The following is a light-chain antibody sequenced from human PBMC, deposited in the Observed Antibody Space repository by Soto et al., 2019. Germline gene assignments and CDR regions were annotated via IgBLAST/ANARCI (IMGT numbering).Light chain of an antibody. CDR1: QSVLYDANNKNY. J-gene: IGKJ4*01. V-gene: IGKV4-1*01. Sequence: DIVMTQSPDSLAVSLGERATINCKSSQSVLYDANNKNYLAWYQQKPGQPPKLPINWASTRESGVPDRFSGSGSGTDFTLTISSLQAEDVAVYYCQPYYDTPLTFGGGTKVE. CDR2: WAS. CDR3: QPYYDTPLT.